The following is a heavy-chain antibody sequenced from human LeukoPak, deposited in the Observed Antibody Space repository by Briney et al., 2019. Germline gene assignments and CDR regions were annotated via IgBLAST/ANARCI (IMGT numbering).Heavy chain of an antibody. CDR1: GGSISSSSYY. Sequence: SETLSLTCTVSGGSISSSSYYWGWIRQPTGKGLEWIGSIYYSGSTYYNPSLKSRVTISVDTSKNQFSLKLSSVTAADTAVYYCARHSALATIGGYYYGMDVWGQGTTVTVSS. CDR2: IYYSGST. CDR3: ARHSALATIGGYYYGMDV. D-gene: IGHD5-24*01. J-gene: IGHJ6*02. V-gene: IGHV4-39*01.